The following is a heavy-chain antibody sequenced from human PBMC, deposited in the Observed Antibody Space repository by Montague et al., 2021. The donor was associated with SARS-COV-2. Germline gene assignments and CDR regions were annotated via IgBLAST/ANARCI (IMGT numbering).Heavy chain of an antibody. CDR3: ARDASISRWLSGRERYHFYPMDV. CDR1: GGSFSGFY. CDR2: INDSGST. J-gene: IGHJ6*02. Sequence: SETLSLTCTIHGGSFSGGSFSGFYWNWVRQAPGKGLEWIGEINDSGSTNYNPSLRSRVTISVDKPDNQLSQSLRSVTAADTGVYYGARDASISRWLSGRERYHFYPMDVWGQGTTVTVSS. V-gene: IGHV4-34*01. D-gene: IGHD3-3*01.